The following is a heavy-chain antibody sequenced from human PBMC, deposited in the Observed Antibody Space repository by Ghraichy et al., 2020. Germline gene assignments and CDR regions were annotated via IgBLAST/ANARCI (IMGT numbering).Heavy chain of an antibody. V-gene: IGHV3-33*01. CDR1: GFTFSSYG. Sequence: GESLNISCAASGFTFSSYGMHWVRQAPGKGLEWVAVIWYDGSNKYYADSVKGRFTISRDNSKNTLYLQMNSLRAEDTAVYYCAREGAPAARDDAFDIWGQGTMVTVSS. J-gene: IGHJ3*02. CDR2: IWYDGSNK. CDR3: AREGAPAARDDAFDI. D-gene: IGHD2-2*01.